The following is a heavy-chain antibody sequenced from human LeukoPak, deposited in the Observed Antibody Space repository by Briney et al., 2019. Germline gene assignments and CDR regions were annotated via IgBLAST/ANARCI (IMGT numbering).Heavy chain of an antibody. CDR2: IWYDGSNE. CDR1: GFAFSSYG. Sequence: GGSLRLSCAASGFAFSSYGMNWVRQAPGKGLEGVEGIWYDGSNEYYSDSVKGRFTISRDNSKSTLYLQMNSLRVEDTAVYYCARDLGYYDYWGQGTLVTVSS. J-gene: IGHJ4*02. V-gene: IGHV3-33*01. CDR3: ARDLGYYDY. D-gene: IGHD2-21*01.